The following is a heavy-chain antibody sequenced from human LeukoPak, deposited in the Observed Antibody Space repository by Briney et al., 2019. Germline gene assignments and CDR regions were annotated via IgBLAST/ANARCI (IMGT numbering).Heavy chain of an antibody. V-gene: IGHV1-2*06. CDR3: ARDRDTIFGVVIIGGYYFDY. CDR2: INPNSGGT. J-gene: IGHJ4*02. D-gene: IGHD3-3*01. CDR1: GYTFTGYD. Sequence: ASVKVSCKASGYTFTGYDIHWVRQAPGQGLEWMGRINPNSGGTKYAQKFQGRVTMTRDTSISTAYMELSRLRSDDTAVYYCARDRDTIFGVVIIGGYYFDYWGQGTLVTVSS.